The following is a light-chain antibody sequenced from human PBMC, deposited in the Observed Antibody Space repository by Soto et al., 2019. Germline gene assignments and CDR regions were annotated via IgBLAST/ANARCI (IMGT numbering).Light chain of an antibody. CDR2: DVN. V-gene: IGLV2-14*01. Sequence: QSVLTQPASVSGSPGQSITISCTGTSSDIGGLYNYVSWYQQHPGKAPKLLIYDVNDRPSGVSDRFSGSKSGNTASLTISGLQAEDEAVYFCSAYSGGATHVVFGGGTKLTVL. CDR1: SSDIGGLYNY. J-gene: IGLJ2*01. CDR3: SAYSGGATHVV.